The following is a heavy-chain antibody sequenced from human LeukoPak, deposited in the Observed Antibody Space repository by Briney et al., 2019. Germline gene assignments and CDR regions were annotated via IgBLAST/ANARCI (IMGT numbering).Heavy chain of an antibody. J-gene: IGHJ4*02. D-gene: IGHD6-13*01. Sequence: ASVKVSCKASGYTFTGYYMHWVRQAPGQGLEWMGWINPNSGGTNCAQKFQGWVTMTRDTSISTAYMELSRLRSDDTAVYYCARDVKRSSSWSLGYWGRGTLVTVSS. CDR1: GYTFTGYY. CDR3: ARDVKRSSSWSLGY. V-gene: IGHV1-2*04. CDR2: INPNSGGT.